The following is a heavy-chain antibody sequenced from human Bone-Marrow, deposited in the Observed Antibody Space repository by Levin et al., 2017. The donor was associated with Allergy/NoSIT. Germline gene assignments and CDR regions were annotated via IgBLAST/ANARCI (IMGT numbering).Heavy chain of an antibody. Sequence: GESLKISCKASGYTFTSYGISWVRQAPGQGLEWMGWISSYNGNTNYAQKLQGRVTITTDTSTSTAYMELRSLRSDGTAVYYCARDQDIVVVPAAMDYWGQATLVTVSS. V-gene: IGHV1-18*01. CDR3: ARDQDIVVVPAAMDY. J-gene: IGHJ4*02. CDR2: ISSYNGNT. CDR1: GYTFTSYG. D-gene: IGHD2-2*01.